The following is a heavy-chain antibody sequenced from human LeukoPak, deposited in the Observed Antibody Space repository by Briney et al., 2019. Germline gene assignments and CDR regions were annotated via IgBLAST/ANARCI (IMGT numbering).Heavy chain of an antibody. V-gene: IGHV3-23*01. D-gene: IGHD3-10*01. J-gene: IGHJ4*02. CDR3: VKVPYGSGSYSTLDY. Sequence: PGGSLRLSCAASGFTFNTHTMTWVRQAPGKGLEWVSAISGSGGNTHYADSVKGRFTISRDNSKNTVYLQINSLRAEDTAVYYCVKVPYGSGSYSTLDYWGQGTLVTVSS. CDR1: GFTFNTHT. CDR2: ISGSGGNT.